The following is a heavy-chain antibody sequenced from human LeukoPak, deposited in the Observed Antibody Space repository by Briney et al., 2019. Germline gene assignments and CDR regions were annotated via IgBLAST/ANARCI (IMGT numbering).Heavy chain of an antibody. D-gene: IGHD3-16*01. CDR3: AKLSLGFDY. J-gene: IGHJ4*02. Sequence: PGGSLRLSCAASGFTFSSYWMHWVRQAPGKGLVWVSRIDSDGRSTNYADSVKGRFIISRDNAKNSLYLQTNGLRAEDTAVYYCAKLSLGFDYWGQGTLVTVSS. CDR2: IDSDGRST. V-gene: IGHV3-74*01. CDR1: GFTFSSYW.